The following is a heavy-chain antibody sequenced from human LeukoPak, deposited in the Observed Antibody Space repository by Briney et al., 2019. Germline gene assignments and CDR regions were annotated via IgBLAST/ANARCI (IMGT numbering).Heavy chain of an antibody. CDR2: FDPEDGET. V-gene: IGHV1-24*01. CDR3: ATATMVRGVIISNWFDP. D-gene: IGHD3-10*01. CDR1: GYTLTELS. J-gene: IGHJ5*02. Sequence: ASVKVSCKVSGYTLTELSMHWVRQAPGKGVEWMGGFDPEDGETIYAQKFQGRVTMTEDTSTDTAYMELSSLRSEDTAVYYCATATMVRGVIISNWFDPWGQGTLVTVSS.